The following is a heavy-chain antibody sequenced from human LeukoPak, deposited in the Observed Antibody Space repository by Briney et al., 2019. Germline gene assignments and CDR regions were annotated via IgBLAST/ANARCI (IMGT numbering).Heavy chain of an antibody. V-gene: IGHV4-59*12. CDR3: GRHSDSGAYHFDY. D-gene: IGHD3-10*01. Sequence: SETLSLTCTVSGGSISNYYWSWIRQPPGKGLEWIGNIYYSGSANYNPSLKSRVTIAVDSSKNQFSLTATSVTAADSAVYYFGRHSDSGAYHFDYWGQGTLVTVSS. J-gene: IGHJ4*02. CDR1: GGSISNYY. CDR2: IYYSGSA.